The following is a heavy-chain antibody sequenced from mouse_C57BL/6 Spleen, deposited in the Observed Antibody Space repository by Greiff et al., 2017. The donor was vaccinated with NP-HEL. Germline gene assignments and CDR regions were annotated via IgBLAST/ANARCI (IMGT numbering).Heavy chain of an antibody. CDR2: INPNNGGT. D-gene: IGHD3-2*02. J-gene: IGHJ2*01. CDR1: GYTFTDYY. V-gene: IGHV1-26*01. Sequence: EVQLQQSGPELVKPGASVKISCKASGYTFTDYYMNWVKQSHGKSLEWIGDINPNNGGTSYKQQFKGKATLTVDKSSSTAYMELRSLTAEDSAVYYWARSLDSSVRHYFDYWGQGTTLTVSS. CDR3: ARSLDSSVRHYFDY.